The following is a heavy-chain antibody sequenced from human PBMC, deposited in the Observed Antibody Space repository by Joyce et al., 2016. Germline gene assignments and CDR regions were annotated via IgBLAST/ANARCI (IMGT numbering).Heavy chain of an antibody. V-gene: IGHV3-23*01. Sequence: EVQLLESGGGLVQPGGSLRISCAASGFTFRNFAMSWVRQVPGKGLEWVSGISGRGGSTNYAGPVKGRFTISRDNSKNTLDLEMNSLRGEDTAVYYCAKDVAGLNVWGTYRYTGFAFDVWGQGTMVTVSS. D-gene: IGHD3-16*02. CDR3: AKDVAGLNVWGTYRYTGFAFDV. CDR1: GFTFRNFA. CDR2: ISGRGGST. J-gene: IGHJ3*01.